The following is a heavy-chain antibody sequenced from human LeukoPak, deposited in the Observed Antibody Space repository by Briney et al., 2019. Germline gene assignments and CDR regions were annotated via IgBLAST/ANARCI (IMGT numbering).Heavy chain of an antibody. CDR1: GYTFTSYA. CDR3: AGRFGESNDY. J-gene: IGHJ4*02. CDR2: VSAYNGNT. D-gene: IGHD3-10*01. Sequence: GASVKVSCKASGYTFTSYAISWLRQAPGQGLEWMGWVSAYNGNTNYAQNLQGRVTMTTDTSTSTAYMELRSLRSDDTAVYYCAGRFGESNDYWGQGTLVTVSS. V-gene: IGHV1-18*01.